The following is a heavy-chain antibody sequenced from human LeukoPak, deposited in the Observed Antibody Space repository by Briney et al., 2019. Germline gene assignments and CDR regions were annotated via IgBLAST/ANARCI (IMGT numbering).Heavy chain of an antibody. CDR2: ISTSSIYI. Sequence: GGSLRLSCAASGFTFSSYSMNWVRQAPGKGLEWVSFISTSSIYIYYADSVKGRFTISRDNARNSLYLQMNSLRAEDTAVYYCVRVDSSGYGLHWGLDYWGQGTLVTVSS. J-gene: IGHJ4*02. CDR3: VRVDSSGYGLHWGLDY. V-gene: IGHV3-21*01. D-gene: IGHD3-22*01. CDR1: GFTFSSYS.